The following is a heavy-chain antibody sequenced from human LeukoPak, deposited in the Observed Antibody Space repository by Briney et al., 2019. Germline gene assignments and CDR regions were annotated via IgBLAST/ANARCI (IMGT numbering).Heavy chain of an antibody. CDR3: ARVDPFCGGDCLYSDF. J-gene: IGHJ4*02. V-gene: IGHV1-2*02. D-gene: IGHD2-21*02. CDR1: GYTFTGYH. CDR2: INPNSGGT. Sequence: GASVKVSCKASGYTFTGYHMHWVRQAPGQGLEWMGWINPNSGGTNYAQKFQGRVTMTRDTSINTAYMELSRLTSDDTAVYYCARVDPFCGGDCLYSDFWGQGTLVTVSS.